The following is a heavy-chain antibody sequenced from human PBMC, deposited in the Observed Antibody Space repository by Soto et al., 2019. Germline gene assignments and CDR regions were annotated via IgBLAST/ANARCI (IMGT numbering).Heavy chain of an antibody. CDR3: ARKPSDYRRGSYYYYYGMDV. CDR2: ISYDGSNK. D-gene: IGHD4-17*01. CDR1: GFTFSSYA. J-gene: IGHJ6*02. Sequence: GGSLRLSCAASGFTFSSYAMHWVRQAPGKGLEWVAVISYDGSNKYYADSVKGRFTISRDNSKNTLYLQMNSLRAEDTAVYYGARKPSDYRRGSYYYYYGMDVWGQGTTVTVSS. V-gene: IGHV3-30-3*01.